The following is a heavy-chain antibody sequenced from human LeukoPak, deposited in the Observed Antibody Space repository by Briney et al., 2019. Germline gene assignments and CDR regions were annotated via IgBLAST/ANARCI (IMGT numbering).Heavy chain of an antibody. CDR2: IYSGGTT. Sequence: GGSLSPVCAASGFTVSGKYMNWVRQAPGKGLGWVSVIYSGGTTYYADSVKGRFTISRDNSKNTLYLQLNSLRVEDTAVYYCSRGALGAAGRLAYWGQGTLVTVSS. CDR1: GFTVSGKY. D-gene: IGHD6-13*01. V-gene: IGHV3-66*01. J-gene: IGHJ4*02. CDR3: SRGALGAAGRLAY.